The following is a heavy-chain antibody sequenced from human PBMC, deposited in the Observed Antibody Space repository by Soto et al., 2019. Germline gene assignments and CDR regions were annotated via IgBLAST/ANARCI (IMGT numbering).Heavy chain of an antibody. J-gene: IGHJ6*02. CDR1: GFTFSSCA. CDR2: IIDSGGST. V-gene: IGHV3-23*01. Sequence: GGSLRLSCAASGFTFSSCAMGWVRQAPGKGPEWVSDIIDSGGSTYYADSVKGRFTISRDNSKSTLYLQMNSLRAEDTALYYCAKGRSYYYYYGVDVWGQGTTVTVSS. CDR3: AKGRSYYYYYGVDV.